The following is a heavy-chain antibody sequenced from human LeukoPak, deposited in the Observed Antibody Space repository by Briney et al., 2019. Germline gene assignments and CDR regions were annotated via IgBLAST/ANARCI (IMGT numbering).Heavy chain of an antibody. D-gene: IGHD3-10*01. J-gene: IGHJ4*02. CDR1: GGSVNIGSYY. CDR2: MHYSGST. V-gene: IGHV4-61*01. Sequence: SETLSLTCTVSGGSVNIGSYYWSWIRQPPGKGLEWIGYMHYSGSTNYNPSLKSRVTISVDTSKNQFSLKLSSVTAADTAVYYCARWILYSSGSYSDYWGQGTLVTVSS. CDR3: ARWILYSSGSYSDY.